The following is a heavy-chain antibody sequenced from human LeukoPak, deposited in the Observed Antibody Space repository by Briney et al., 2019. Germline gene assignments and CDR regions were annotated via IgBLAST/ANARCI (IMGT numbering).Heavy chain of an antibody. CDR3: ASRRITMVRGAPGIDY. CDR1: GFTFSSYG. CDR2: IRYDGSNK. V-gene: IGHV3-30*02. Sequence: PGGSLRLSCAASGFTFSSYGMHWVRQAPGKGLEWVAFIRYDGSNKYYADSVKGRFTFSRDNSKNTLYLQMNSLRAEDTAVYYCASRRITMVRGAPGIDYWGQGTLVTVSS. D-gene: IGHD3-10*01. J-gene: IGHJ4*02.